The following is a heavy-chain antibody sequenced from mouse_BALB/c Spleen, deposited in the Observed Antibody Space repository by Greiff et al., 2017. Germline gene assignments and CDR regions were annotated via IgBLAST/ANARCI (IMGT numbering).Heavy chain of an antibody. J-gene: IGHJ3*01. V-gene: IGHV5-6-5*01. D-gene: IGHD1-1*01. CDR3: ARGTTEDRFAY. CDR1: GFTFSSYA. Sequence: DVHLVESGGGLVKPGGSLKLSCAASGFTFSSYAMSWVRQTPEKRLEWVASISSGGSTYYPDSVKGRFTISRDNARNILYLQMSSLRSEDTAMYYCARGTTEDRFAYWGQGTLVTVSA. CDR2: ISSGGST.